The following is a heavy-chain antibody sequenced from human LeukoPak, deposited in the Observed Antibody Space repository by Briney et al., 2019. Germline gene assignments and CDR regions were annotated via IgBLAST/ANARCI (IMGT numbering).Heavy chain of an antibody. J-gene: IGHJ4*02. CDR1: GGSISSSSYY. V-gene: IGHV4-39*07. CDR2: IYYSGST. Sequence: SETLSLTCTVSGGSISSSSYYWGWIRQPPGKGLEWIGSIYYSGSTYYNPSLKSRVTISVDTSKNQFSLKLSSVTAADTAVYYCARDRYDYDSSGLIFDYWGQGTLVTVST. CDR3: ARDRYDYDSSGLIFDY. D-gene: IGHD3-22*01.